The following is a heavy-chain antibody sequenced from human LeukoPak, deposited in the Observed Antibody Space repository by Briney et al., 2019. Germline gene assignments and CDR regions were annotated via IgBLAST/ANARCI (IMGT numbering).Heavy chain of an antibody. CDR1: GGSISGSSYY. Sequence: SETLSLTCTVSGGSISGSSYYWGWIRQPPGKGLEWIGSIYYTGSSSYNPSLKSRVTISVDTSKNQFSLRLTSVIAADTVVYYCARMSRLDYWGQGTLVTVSS. V-gene: IGHV4-39*01. CDR2: IYYTGSS. CDR3: ARMSRLDY. J-gene: IGHJ4*02.